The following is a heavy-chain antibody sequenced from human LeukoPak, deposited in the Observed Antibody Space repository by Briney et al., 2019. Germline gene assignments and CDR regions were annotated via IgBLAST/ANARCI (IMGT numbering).Heavy chain of an antibody. CDR1: GGTFSSYA. Sequence: ASVKASCKASGGTFSSYAISWVRQAPGQGLEWIGRIIPIFGTANYAQKFQGRVTITTDESTSTAYMELSSLRSEDTAVYYCAISRDGYNYGNYWGQGTLVTVSS. CDR2: IIPIFGTA. D-gene: IGHD5-24*01. J-gene: IGHJ4*02. CDR3: AISRDGYNYGNY. V-gene: IGHV1-69*05.